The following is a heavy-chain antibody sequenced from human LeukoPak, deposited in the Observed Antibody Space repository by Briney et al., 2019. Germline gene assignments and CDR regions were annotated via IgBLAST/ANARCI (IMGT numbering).Heavy chain of an antibody. V-gene: IGHV1-2*02. CDR3: ARHYYGDYDFDY. J-gene: IGHJ4*02. Sequence: ASVKVSCKASGYTFTGYYMHWVRQAPGQGLEWMGWINPNSGGTNYAQKLQGRVTMTTDTSTSTAYMELRSLRSDDTAVYYCARHYYGDYDFDYWGQGTLVTVSS. CDR2: INPNSGGT. CDR1: GYTFTGYY. D-gene: IGHD4-17*01.